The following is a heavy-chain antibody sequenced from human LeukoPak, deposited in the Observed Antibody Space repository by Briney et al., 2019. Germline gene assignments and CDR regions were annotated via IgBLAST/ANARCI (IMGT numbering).Heavy chain of an antibody. CDR1: GGSFSGYY. Sequence: SETLSLTCAVYGGSFSGYYWSWIRQPPGKGLEWIGEINHSGSTNYNPSLKSRVTISVDTSKNQFSLKLSSVTAADTAVYYCARSFRISSGWFPDYWGQGTLVTVSS. J-gene: IGHJ4*02. CDR2: INHSGST. D-gene: IGHD6-19*01. CDR3: ARSFRISSGWFPDY. V-gene: IGHV4-34*01.